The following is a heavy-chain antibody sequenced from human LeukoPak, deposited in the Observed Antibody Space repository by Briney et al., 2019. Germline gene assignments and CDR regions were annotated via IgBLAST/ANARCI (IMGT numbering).Heavy chain of an antibody. CDR1: GGTFSSYA. CDR2: IIPIFGTA. J-gene: IGHJ5*02. D-gene: IGHD6-19*01. CDR3: ARRKIAVAGTGTNWFDP. V-gene: IGHV1-69*13. Sequence: SVKVSCKASGGTFSSYAISWVRQAPGQGLEWMGGIIPIFGTANYAQKFQGRVAITADESTSTAYMELSSLRSEDTAVYYCARRKIAVAGTGTNWFDPWGQGTLVTVSS.